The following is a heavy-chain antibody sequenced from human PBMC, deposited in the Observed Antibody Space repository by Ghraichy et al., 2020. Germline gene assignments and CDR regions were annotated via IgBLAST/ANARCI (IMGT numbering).Heavy chain of an antibody. V-gene: IGHV3-9*01. CDR3: AKDWGHYYDSSGYPPGAFDI. D-gene: IGHD3-22*01. CDR2: ISWNSGSI. CDR1: GFTFDDYA. Sequence: GGSLRLSCAASGFTFDDYAMHWVRQAPGKGLEWVSGISWNSGSIGYADSVKGRFTISRDNAKNSLYLQMNSLRAEDTALYYCAKDWGHYYDSSGYPPGAFDIWGQGTMVTVSS. J-gene: IGHJ3*02.